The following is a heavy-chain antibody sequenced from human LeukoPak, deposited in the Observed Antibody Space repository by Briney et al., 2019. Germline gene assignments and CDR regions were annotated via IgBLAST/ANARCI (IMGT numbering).Heavy chain of an antibody. J-gene: IGHJ4*02. Sequence: PSETLSLTCTVSAGSISGYYWSWIRQPPGKGLEWIGYIYYSGTTNYNPSLKSRVTISVDTSKNQFSLKLTSVTAADTAVYYCARDLSYGDYETTFDSWGQGTLVTVSS. CDR1: AGSISGYY. CDR2: IYYSGTT. CDR3: ARDLSYGDYETTFDS. V-gene: IGHV4-59*12. D-gene: IGHD4-17*01.